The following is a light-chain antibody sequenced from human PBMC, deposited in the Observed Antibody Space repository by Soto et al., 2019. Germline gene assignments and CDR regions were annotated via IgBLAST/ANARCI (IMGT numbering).Light chain of an antibody. CDR1: SSDVGAYNY. CDR3: SSYTSSSTLVYV. CDR2: DVS. V-gene: IGLV2-14*03. J-gene: IGLJ1*01. Sequence: QSALTQPASVSGSPGQSITISCTGTSSDVGAYNYVSWYQYHPGKAPKLMIYDVSNRPSGVANRFSGSKSGNTASLTISGLQTEDEADYDCSSYTSSSTLVYVFGTGTKVTVL.